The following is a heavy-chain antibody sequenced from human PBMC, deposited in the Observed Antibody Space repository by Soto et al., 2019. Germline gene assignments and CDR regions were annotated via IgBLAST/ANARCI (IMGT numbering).Heavy chain of an antibody. J-gene: IGHJ6*02. CDR3: ARVGPVTLAYYYGMDF. Sequence: ASVKVSCKASGYTFTSYAMHWVRQAPGQRLEWMGWINAGNGNTKYSQKFQGRVTITRDTSASTAYMELSSLRSEDTAVYYCARVGPVTLAYYYGMDFWGQGSTVIVSS. CDR1: GYTFTSYA. CDR2: INAGNGNT. D-gene: IGHD4-17*01. V-gene: IGHV1-3*01.